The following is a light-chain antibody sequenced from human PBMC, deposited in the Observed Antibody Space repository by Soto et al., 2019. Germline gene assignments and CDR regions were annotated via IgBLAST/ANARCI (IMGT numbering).Light chain of an antibody. J-gene: IGKJ1*01. CDR2: GAS. CDR1: QSVSSNS. V-gene: IGKV3-20*01. CDR3: QQFGGSPPSWT. Sequence: ESVLTQSPGTLSLSPGERATLSCRASQSVSSNSLAWYQQKPGQAPRLLIYGASSRATGTPDRFSGSGSGTDYTLTISSLEPEDFAVYYGQQFGGSPPSWTFGQGTKVAI.